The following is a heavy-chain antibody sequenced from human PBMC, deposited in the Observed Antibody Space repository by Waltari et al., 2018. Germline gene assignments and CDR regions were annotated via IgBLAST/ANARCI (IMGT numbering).Heavy chain of an antibody. CDR2: IYYSGST. J-gene: IGHJ6*03. CDR3: ARVSYYDFWSGYPDPYYYYYYMDV. D-gene: IGHD3-3*01. CDR1: GFTFSSYA. V-gene: IGHV4-59*01. Sequence: VQLLESGGGLVQPGGSLRLSCAASGFTFSSYAMSWVRQAPGKGLEWIGYIYYSGSTNYNPSLKSRVTISVDTSKNQFSLKLSSVTAADTAVYYCARVSYYDFWSGYPDPYYYYYYMDVWGQGTLVTVSS.